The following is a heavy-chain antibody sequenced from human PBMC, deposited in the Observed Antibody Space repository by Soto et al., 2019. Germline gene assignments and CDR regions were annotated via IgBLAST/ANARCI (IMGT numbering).Heavy chain of an antibody. V-gene: IGHV1-2*02. J-gene: IGHJ4*02. Sequence: ASVKVSCKASGYTFTGYYMHWVRQAPGQGLEWMGWINPNSGGTNYAQKFQGRVTMTRDTSTSTVYMELSSLRSEDTAVYYCAREMATIRDYWGQGTLVTVSS. CDR2: INPNSGGT. CDR3: AREMATIRDY. CDR1: GYTFTGYY. D-gene: IGHD5-12*01.